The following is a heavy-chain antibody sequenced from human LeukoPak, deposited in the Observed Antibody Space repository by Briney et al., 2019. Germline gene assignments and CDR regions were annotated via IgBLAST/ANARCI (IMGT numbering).Heavy chain of an antibody. D-gene: IGHD2-21*02. CDR2: INPNSGGT. Sequence: EASVKVSCKASGYTFTGYYMHWVRQAPGQGLEWMGWINPNSGGTNYAQKFQGRVTMTRDTSISTAYMELSRLRFDDTAVYYCARDQGVTAFDYWGQGTLVTVSS. CDR1: GYTFTGYY. CDR3: ARDQGVTAFDY. J-gene: IGHJ4*02. V-gene: IGHV1-2*02.